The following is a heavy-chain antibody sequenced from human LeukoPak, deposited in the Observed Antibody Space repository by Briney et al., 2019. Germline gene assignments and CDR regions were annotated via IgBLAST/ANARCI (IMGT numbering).Heavy chain of an antibody. D-gene: IGHD5-12*01. V-gene: IGHV3-30*04. Sequence: GGSLRLSCAASGFTFSSYDMHWVRQAPGKGVEGVAVISYDGSNKYYADSVKGRFTISRDNSKNTLYLQMHTLRAEDTAVYYCARDQGYGPGCYFVLWGRGTLVPVSS. J-gene: IGHJ2*01. CDR3: ARDQGYGPGCYFVL. CDR1: GFTFSSYD. CDR2: ISYDGSNK.